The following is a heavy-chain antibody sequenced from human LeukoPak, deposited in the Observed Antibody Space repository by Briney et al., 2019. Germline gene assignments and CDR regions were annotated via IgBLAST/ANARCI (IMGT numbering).Heavy chain of an antibody. D-gene: IGHD2-15*01. CDR3: ARVVASTSIDS. CDR1: GYSISSDYF. Sequence: SETLSLTCTVSGYSISSDYFWGWIRQPPGKGPEWIGSIFHSGSVYYNPSLQSRVTISVDTSTNRFSLKLTSVTAADTAPYYCARVVASTSIDSWGQGTLVTVSS. CDR2: IFHSGSV. V-gene: IGHV4-38-2*02. J-gene: IGHJ4*02.